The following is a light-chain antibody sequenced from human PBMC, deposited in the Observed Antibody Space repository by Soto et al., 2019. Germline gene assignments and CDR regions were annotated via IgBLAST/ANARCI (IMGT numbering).Light chain of an antibody. J-gene: IGLJ1*01. CDR3: CSYAGSSTFSV. CDR1: SSDVGSYNL. V-gene: IGLV2-23*02. CDR2: EVS. Sequence: QSVLPQPASVSGSRGQSIPISCTGTSSDVGSYNLVSWYQQHPGKAPKLMIYEVSKRPSGVSNRFSGSKSGNTASLTISGLQAEDEADYYCCSYAGSSTFSVFGTGTKVTVL.